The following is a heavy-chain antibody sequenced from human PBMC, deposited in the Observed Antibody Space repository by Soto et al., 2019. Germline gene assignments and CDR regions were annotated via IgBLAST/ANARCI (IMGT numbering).Heavy chain of an antibody. D-gene: IGHD4-17*01. Sequence: QVQLVESGGGVVQPGRSLRLSCAASGFTFSSYGMHWVRQAPGKGLEWVAVIWYDGSNKYYADSVKGRFTISRDNSKNTLYLQMNSLRAEDTAVYYCATTTVTTPVYFDYWGQGTLVTVSS. CDR1: GFTFSSYG. J-gene: IGHJ4*02. CDR3: ATTTVTTPVYFDY. CDR2: IWYDGSNK. V-gene: IGHV3-33*01.